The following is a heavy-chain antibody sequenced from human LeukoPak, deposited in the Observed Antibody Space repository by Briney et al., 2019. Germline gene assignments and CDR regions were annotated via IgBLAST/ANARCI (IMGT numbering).Heavy chain of an antibody. CDR3: ARDLGWGYDY. V-gene: IGHV3-30*04. J-gene: IGHJ4*02. D-gene: IGHD7-27*01. CDR1: GFTFSSYA. Sequence: GGSLRLSCAAPGFTFSSYAMHWVRQAPGKGLEWVAVISYDGSNKYYADSVKGRFTISRDNSKNTLYLQMNSLRAEDTAVYYCARDLGWGYDYWGQGTLVTVSS. CDR2: ISYDGSNK.